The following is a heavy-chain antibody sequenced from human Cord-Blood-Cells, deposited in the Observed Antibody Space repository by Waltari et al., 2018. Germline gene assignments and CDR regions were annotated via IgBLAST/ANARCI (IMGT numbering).Heavy chain of an antibody. V-gene: IGHV3-23*01. CDR2: IGGSGGST. D-gene: IGHD6-6*01. Sequence: EVQLLESGGGLVQPGGSLRLSCAASGFTFSSYAMSWVRQAPGKGLEWVSAIGGSGGSTYYADSVKGRFTISRDNSKNTLYLQMNSLRAEDTAVYYCAKHSSSFRSYFDYWGQGTLVTVSS. CDR1: GFTFSSYA. CDR3: AKHSSSFRSYFDY. J-gene: IGHJ4*02.